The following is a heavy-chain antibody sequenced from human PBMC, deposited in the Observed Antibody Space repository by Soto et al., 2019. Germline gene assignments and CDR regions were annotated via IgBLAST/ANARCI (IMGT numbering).Heavy chain of an antibody. D-gene: IGHD3-10*01. CDR2: IYCSGST. CDR3: ARRRGRPPGNWFAP. Sequence: QVQLQESGPGLVKPSQTLSLTCTVSGGSISSGGYYWSWIRQHPGKGLEGIGYIYCSGSTYHNPSLKSRVTISVDTSKNQFSLKLSSVTAADTAVYYCARRRGRPPGNWFAPWGQGTLVTVSS. J-gene: IGHJ5*02. V-gene: IGHV4-31*03. CDR1: GGSISSGGYY.